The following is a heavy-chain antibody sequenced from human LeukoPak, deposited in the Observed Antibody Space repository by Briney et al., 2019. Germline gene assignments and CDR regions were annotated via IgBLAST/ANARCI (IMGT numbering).Heavy chain of an antibody. CDR1: GGSLSSYC. Sequence: SETLSLTCTVSGGSLSSYCWSWIRQPPGKGLEWIGHIFYSGSTNYNPSLKSRVTISEDTSKNQFSLKLTSVTAADTAVYYCARHREYYESSGYGTSFDYWGQGTLVTVSS. CDR2: IFYSGST. J-gene: IGHJ4*02. D-gene: IGHD3-22*01. CDR3: ARHREYYESSGYGTSFDY. V-gene: IGHV4-59*08.